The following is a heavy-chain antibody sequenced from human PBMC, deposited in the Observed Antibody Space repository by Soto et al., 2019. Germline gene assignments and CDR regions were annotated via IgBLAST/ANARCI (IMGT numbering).Heavy chain of an antibody. D-gene: IGHD6-13*01. CDR2: IIPIFGTA. CDR3: ARDRRSEKGIAAAGPLLPWCRMDV. J-gene: IGHJ6*02. V-gene: IGHV1-69*13. Sequence: SVKVSCKASGGTFSSYATSWVRQAPGQGLEWMGGIIPIFGTANYAQKFQGRVTITADESTSTAYMELSSLRSEDTAVYYCARDRRSEKGIAAAGPLLPWCRMDVWGQGTTVTVS. CDR1: GGTFSSYA.